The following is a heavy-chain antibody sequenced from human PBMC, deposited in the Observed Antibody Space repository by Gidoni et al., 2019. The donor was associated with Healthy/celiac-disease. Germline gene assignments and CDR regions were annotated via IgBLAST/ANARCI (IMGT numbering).Heavy chain of an antibody. CDR2: ISSSSSYI. J-gene: IGHJ4*02. Sequence: EVQLVESGGGLVKPGGSLRRSCAASGFTFSSYSMNWVRQAPGKGLEWVSSISSSSSYIYYADSVMGRFTISRDNAKNSLYLQMNSLRAEDTAVYYCARDHRTGYADYWGQGTLVTVSS. CDR1: GFTFSSYS. D-gene: IGHD5-12*01. V-gene: IGHV3-21*01. CDR3: ARDHRTGYADY.